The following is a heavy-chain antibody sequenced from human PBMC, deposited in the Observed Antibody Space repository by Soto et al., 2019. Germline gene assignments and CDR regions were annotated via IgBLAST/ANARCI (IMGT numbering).Heavy chain of an antibody. CDR3: ARSKSGYYKWFDP. V-gene: IGHV4-39*01. J-gene: IGHJ5*02. CDR1: GGSISSSTYY. D-gene: IGHD3-3*01. CDR2: IYYSGST. Sequence: HLQLQESGPGLVKPSETLSLTCTVSGGSISSSTYYWGWIRQPPGKGLEWIANIYYSGSTYYNPSLKSRVTISVDTSKNQFSLKLNSVTAADTAVYYCARSKSGYYKWFDPWGQGTLVTVSS.